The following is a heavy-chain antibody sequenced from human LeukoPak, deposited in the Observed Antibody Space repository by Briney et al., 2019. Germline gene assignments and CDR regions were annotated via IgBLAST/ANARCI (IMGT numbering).Heavy chain of an antibody. V-gene: IGHV3-11*04. CDR3: TRDPRHFDS. J-gene: IGHJ5*01. D-gene: IGHD6-6*01. CDR2: ISGSGHDI. Sequence: GGSLRLSCAASGFTFSDSYMTWVRQAPGKGVEWVAYISGSGHDINYSDSVKGRFTISRDNARNSLYLQMSSLRVEDTAVYYCTRDPRHFDSCGQGTLVTVSS. CDR1: GFTFSDSY.